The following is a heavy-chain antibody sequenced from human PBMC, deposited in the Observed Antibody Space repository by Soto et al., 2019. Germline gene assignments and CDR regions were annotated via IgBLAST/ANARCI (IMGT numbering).Heavy chain of an antibody. CDR1: GGSISSYY. Sequence: QVQLQESGPGLVKPSETLSLTCTVSGGSISSYYWSWIRQPAGKGLEWIGYIYYSGSTNYNPSLSSRATTSGDSTKHQFPLKLNSVTAAATTEYCCPRLTPPGSSSWYPAWYFDLWGRGTPVTVSS. J-gene: IGHJ2*01. CDR2: IYYSGST. CDR3: PRLTPPGSSSWYPAWYFDL. V-gene: IGHV4-59*08. D-gene: IGHD6-13*01.